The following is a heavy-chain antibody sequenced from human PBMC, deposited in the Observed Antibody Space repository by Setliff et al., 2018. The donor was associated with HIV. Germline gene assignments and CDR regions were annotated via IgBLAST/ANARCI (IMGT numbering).Heavy chain of an antibody. CDR3: ARDRRDDYYLTAYFDS. CDR1: GGSISSDY. Sequence: SETLSLTCTVSGGSISSDYWSWIRQPPGKGLEWIGYIYYSGSTNYNPSLKSRVTISVATARNQFSLELTSVTATDTAVYYCARDRRDDYYLTAYFDSLVQGTVVTVSS. V-gene: IGHV4-59*12. D-gene: IGHD1-26*01. J-gene: IGHJ4*02. CDR2: IYYSGST.